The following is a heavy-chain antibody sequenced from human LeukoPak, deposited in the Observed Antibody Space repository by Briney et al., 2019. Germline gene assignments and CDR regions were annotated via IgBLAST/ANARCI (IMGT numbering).Heavy chain of an antibody. V-gene: IGHV4-39*01. CDR2: IYYNGDT. Sequence: SETLSLTYIVSGGSISSSRYYWGWIRQPPGRGLEWIATIYYNGDTYYNQSLKTRFTISVATSKNQFSLRLSSVTAADTAVYYCASPREMATIYDAFDIWGQGTMVTVSS. J-gene: IGHJ3*02. CDR3: ASPREMATIYDAFDI. D-gene: IGHD5-24*01. CDR1: GGSISSSRYY.